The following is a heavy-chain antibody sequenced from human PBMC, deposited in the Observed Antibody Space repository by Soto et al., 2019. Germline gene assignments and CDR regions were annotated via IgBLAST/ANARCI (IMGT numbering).Heavy chain of an antibody. V-gene: IGHV1-18*01. D-gene: IGHD2-21*01. CDR1: GYTFSSYG. CDR2: ISGYNGNL. J-gene: IGHJ4*02. Sequence: ASVKVSCKASGYTFSSYGVSWVRQAPGQGLEWMGWISGYNGNLNRAQKLQGRVTMTTDTSTSTAYMELRSLRSDDTAVYYCARVCLNCGGEKPPFDYWGQGTRVTVS. CDR3: ARVCLNCGGEKPPFDY.